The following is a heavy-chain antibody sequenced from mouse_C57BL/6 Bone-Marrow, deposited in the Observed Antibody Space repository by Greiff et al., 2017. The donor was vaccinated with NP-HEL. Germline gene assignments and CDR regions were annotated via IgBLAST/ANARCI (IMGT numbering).Heavy chain of an antibody. CDR3: ARSYGNYDWFAY. J-gene: IGHJ3*01. V-gene: IGHV1-4*01. Sequence: VQLQQSGAELARPGASVKMSCKASGYTFTSYTMHWVNQRPGQGLEWIGYINPSSGYTKYNQKFKDKATLTADKSSSTAYMQLSSLTSEDSAVYYCARSYGNYDWFAYWGQGTLVTVSA. D-gene: IGHD2-1*01. CDR1: GYTFTSYT. CDR2: INPSSGYT.